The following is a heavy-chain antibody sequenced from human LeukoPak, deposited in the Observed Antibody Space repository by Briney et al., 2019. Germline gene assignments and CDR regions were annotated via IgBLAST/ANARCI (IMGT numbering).Heavy chain of an antibody. CDR3: AGTYSYGYEGYDY. CDR2: IYSGGST. Sequence: GGSLRLSCAASGFTVSSNYMSWVRQAPGKGLEWVSVIYSGGSTYYADSVKGRFTISRDNSKNTLYLQMNSLRAEDTAVYYCAGTYSYGYEGYDYWGQGTLVTVSS. V-gene: IGHV3-66*01. CDR1: GFTVSSNY. D-gene: IGHD5-18*01. J-gene: IGHJ4*02.